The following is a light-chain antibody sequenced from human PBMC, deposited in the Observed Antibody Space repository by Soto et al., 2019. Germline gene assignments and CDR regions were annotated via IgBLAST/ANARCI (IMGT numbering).Light chain of an antibody. V-gene: IGLV2-11*01. CDR2: GVT. Sequence: QSALTQPRSVSGSPGQSVTISCTGTNSDVGGFSYVSWYQQLPGKAPKLIIYGVTKRPSGVPDRFSGSKSGNTALLTISGLQAEDAADYYCCSYAGSSQVFGTGTKVTVL. CDR1: NSDVGGFSY. CDR3: CSYAGSSQV. J-gene: IGLJ1*01.